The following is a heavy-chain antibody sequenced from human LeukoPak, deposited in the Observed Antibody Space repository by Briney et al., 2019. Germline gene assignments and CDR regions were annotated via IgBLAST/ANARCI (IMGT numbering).Heavy chain of an antibody. J-gene: IGHJ3*02. Sequence: ASETLSLTFTVSGGSISSYYWSWIRQPPGKGLEWIGYIYYSGSTNYNPSLKSRVTISVDTSKNQFSLKLSSVTAADTAVYYCARDSDRDAFDIWGQGTMVTISS. CDR1: GGSISSYY. V-gene: IGHV4-59*01. CDR2: IYYSGST. CDR3: ARDSDRDAFDI. D-gene: IGHD1-14*01.